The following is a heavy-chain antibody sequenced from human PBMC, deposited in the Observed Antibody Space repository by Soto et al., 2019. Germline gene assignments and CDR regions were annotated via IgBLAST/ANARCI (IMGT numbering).Heavy chain of an antibody. J-gene: IGHJ6*02. D-gene: IGHD6-19*01. CDR1: GGSISSSSYY. V-gene: IGHV4-39*01. CDR2: IYYSGST. CDR3: ARHSSGWYYYYGMDV. Sequence: SETLSLTCTVSGGSISSSSYYWGWIRQPPGKGLEWIGSIYYSGSTYYNPSLKSRVTISVDTSKNQFSPKLSSVTAADTAVYYCARHSSGWYYYYGMDVWGQGTTVTVSS.